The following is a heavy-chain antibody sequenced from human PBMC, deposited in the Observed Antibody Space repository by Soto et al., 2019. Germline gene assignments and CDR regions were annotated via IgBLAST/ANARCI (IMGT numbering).Heavy chain of an antibody. V-gene: IGHV5-51*01. D-gene: IGHD4-17*01. CDR3: ARHNHDYGGNSVSNYYYGMDV. Sequence: PGESLKISCKGSGYSFTSYWIGWVRQMPGKGLEWMGIIYPGDSDTRYSPSFQGQVTISADKSISTAYLQWSSLKASDTAMYYCARHNHDYGGNSVSNYYYGMDVWGQGTTVSVS. CDR1: GYSFTSYW. CDR2: IYPGDSDT. J-gene: IGHJ6*02.